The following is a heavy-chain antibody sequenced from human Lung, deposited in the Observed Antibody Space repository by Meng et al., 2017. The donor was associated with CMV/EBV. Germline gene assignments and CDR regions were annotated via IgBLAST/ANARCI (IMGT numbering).Heavy chain of an antibody. CDR1: GYSFTSYW. CDR3: ARQVVPAAKANYYYYYGMDV. V-gene: IGHV5-51*01. D-gene: IGHD2-2*01. CDR2: IYPGDSDT. Sequence: GEXXKISCKGSGYSFTSYWIGWVRQMPGKGLEWMGIIYPGDSDTRYSPSFQGQVTISADKSISTAYLQWSSLKASDTVMYYCARQVVPAAKANYYYYYGMDVXGQGXTVTVSS. J-gene: IGHJ6*02.